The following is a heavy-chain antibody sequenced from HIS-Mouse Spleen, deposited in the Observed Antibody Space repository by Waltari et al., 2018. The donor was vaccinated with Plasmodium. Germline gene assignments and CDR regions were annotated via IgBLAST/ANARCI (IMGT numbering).Heavy chain of an antibody. V-gene: IGHV4-39*07. D-gene: IGHD3-22*01. J-gene: IGHJ5*02. Sequence: QLQLQESGPGLVKPSETLSLTCTVSGGSISSSSYYWGWISQPPGKGVGGIGSIYYGGSTHYHPVLKSRSNISVDTSKKQCSLKRSYVTAADTAVYYCARVPYYYDSSGYGMGWFDPWGQGTLVTVSS. CDR1: GGSISSSSYY. CDR3: ARVPYYYDSSGYGMGWFDP. CDR2: IYYGGST.